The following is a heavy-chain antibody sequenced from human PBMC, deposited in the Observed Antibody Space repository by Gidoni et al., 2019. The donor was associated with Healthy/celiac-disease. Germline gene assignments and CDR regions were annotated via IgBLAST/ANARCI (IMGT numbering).Heavy chain of an antibody. V-gene: IGHV3-53*04. CDR1: GFTVSSNY. CDR2: IYSGGST. J-gene: IGHJ4*02. Sequence: EVQLVESGGGLVQPGGSLRLSCAASGFTVSSNYMSWVRQAPGKGLEWVSVIYSGGSTYYADSVKGRFTISRHNSKNTLYLQMNSLRAEDTAVYYCARDRYYDSSGYHDYWGQGTLVTVSS. CDR3: ARDRYYDSSGYHDY. D-gene: IGHD3-22*01.